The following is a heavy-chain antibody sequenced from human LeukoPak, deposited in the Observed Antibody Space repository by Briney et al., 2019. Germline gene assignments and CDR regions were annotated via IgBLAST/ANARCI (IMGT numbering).Heavy chain of an antibody. V-gene: IGHV4-59*12. CDR1: GGSISTYY. D-gene: IGHD6-19*01. CDR2: IYYSGAT. J-gene: IGHJ6*02. Sequence: SETLSLTCTVSGGSISTYYWNWIRQPPGKGLEWIGYIYYSGATNYNPSLKSRVTISVDTSKNQFSLKLSSVTAADTAVYYCARSSGWSYYYYGMDVWGQGTTVTVSS. CDR3: ARSSGWSYYYYGMDV.